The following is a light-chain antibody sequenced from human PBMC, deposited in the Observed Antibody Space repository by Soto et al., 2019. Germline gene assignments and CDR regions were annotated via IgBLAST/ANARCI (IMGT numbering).Light chain of an antibody. J-gene: IGKJ1*01. Sequence: EIVMTQSPATLSVSPGERATLSSRPSQSVSRNLACYQQKPGQAPRLLIYGASTRATGIPARFSGSGSGTEFTLTISSLQSEDFAVYYCQQYNNWPWTFGQGTKVEIK. CDR1: QSVSRN. V-gene: IGKV3-15*01. CDR2: GAS. CDR3: QQYNNWPWT.